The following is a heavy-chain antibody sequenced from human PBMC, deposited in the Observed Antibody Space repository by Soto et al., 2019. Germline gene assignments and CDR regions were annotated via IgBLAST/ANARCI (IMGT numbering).Heavy chain of an antibody. Sequence: GGSLRLSCAASGFTFSSNSFNWVRQAPGKGLEWVSYITSNGSGTSYVDSVRGRFTISRDNAKNTLFLETNNLRAEDTAIYYCARDDPGVGIDYWGQGTLVTVSS. CDR2: ITSNGSGT. CDR3: ARDDPGVGIDY. CDR1: GFTFSSNS. V-gene: IGHV3-74*01. J-gene: IGHJ4*02. D-gene: IGHD1-26*01.